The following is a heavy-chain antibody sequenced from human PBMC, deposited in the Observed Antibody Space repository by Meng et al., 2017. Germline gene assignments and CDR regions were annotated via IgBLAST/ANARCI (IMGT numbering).Heavy chain of an antibody. CDR1: GGTFNSYA. D-gene: IGHD6-19*01. J-gene: IGHJ4*02. Sequence: LAVSGAGGKKPGSSVKVTCKASGGTFNSYAHSWVRQAPGQGLEWMGGIIPIFGTANYAQKFQGRVTITADKSTSTAYMELSSLRSEDTAVYYCHSGWYQAGDDYWGQGTLVTVSS. CDR2: IIPIFGTA. CDR3: HSGWYQAGDDY. V-gene: IGHV1-69*06.